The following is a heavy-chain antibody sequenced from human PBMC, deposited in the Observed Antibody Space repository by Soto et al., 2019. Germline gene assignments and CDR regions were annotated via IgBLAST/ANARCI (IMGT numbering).Heavy chain of an antibody. D-gene: IGHD5-12*01. V-gene: IGHV1-46*01. CDR1: GYTFTSYY. CDR2: INPSGGST. Sequence: QVQLVQSGAEVKKPGASVKVSCKASGYTFTSYYMHWVRQAPGQGLEWMGIINPSGGSTSYAQKFQGRVTMTRDTSTSTVYMELSSLRSEDTAVYYCARDPEMATIYGKTLWYFDLWGRGTLVTVSS. CDR3: ARDPEMATIYGKTLWYFDL. J-gene: IGHJ2*01.